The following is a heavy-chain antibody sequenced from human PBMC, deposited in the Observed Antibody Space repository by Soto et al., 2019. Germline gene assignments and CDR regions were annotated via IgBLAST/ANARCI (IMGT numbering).Heavy chain of an antibody. Sequence: SETLSLTCAVYGGSFSGYYWSWIRQPPGKGLEWIGEINHSGSTNYNPSLKSRVTISVDTSKNQFSLKLSSVTAADTAVYYCARPGTSYCSSTSCYLGGEFDYWGQGTLVTVSS. V-gene: IGHV4-34*01. D-gene: IGHD2-2*01. CDR3: ARPGTSYCSSTSCYLGGEFDY. CDR2: INHSGST. CDR1: GGSFSGYY. J-gene: IGHJ4*02.